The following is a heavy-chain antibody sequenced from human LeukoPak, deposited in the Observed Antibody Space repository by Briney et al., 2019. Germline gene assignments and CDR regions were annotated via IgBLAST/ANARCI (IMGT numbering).Heavy chain of an antibody. J-gene: IGHJ4*02. CDR2: IIPIFGTA. CDR1: GGTFSIYA. V-gene: IGHV1-69*05. Sequence: GASVKVSCKASGGTFSIYAIICVRQAPAQGREGMGGIIPIFGTANYAQKFQGRVTITTDESTSTAYMEMSSLRSEDTAVYYGAGGYYYGSGSYWGYFDYWGQGTLVTVSS. CDR3: AGGYYYGSGSYWGYFDY. D-gene: IGHD3-10*01.